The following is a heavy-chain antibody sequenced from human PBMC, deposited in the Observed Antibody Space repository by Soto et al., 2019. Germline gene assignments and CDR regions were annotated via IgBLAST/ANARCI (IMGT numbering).Heavy chain of an antibody. CDR2: ISSSSSYI. CDR3: ARDPSNYDILTGYYNVRWFDP. Sequence: PGGSLRLSCAASGFTFSSYSMNWVRQAPGKGLEWVSSISSSSSYIYYADSVKGRFTISRDNAKNSLYLQMNSLRAEDTAVYYCARDPSNYDILTGYYNVRWFDPWGQGTLVTVSS. V-gene: IGHV3-21*01. D-gene: IGHD3-9*01. J-gene: IGHJ5*02. CDR1: GFTFSSYS.